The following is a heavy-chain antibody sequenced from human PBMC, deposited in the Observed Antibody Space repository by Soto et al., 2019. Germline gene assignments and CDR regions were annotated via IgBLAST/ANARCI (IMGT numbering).Heavy chain of an antibody. Sequence: GGSLILSCEASGFTFSIYSINWVRQAPGKGLEWISYISADSDTIFYADSVRGRFTISRDDANNSLYLQMSSLRDEDTGVYYCARMYYDYVWGQGTTVTVSS. CDR2: ISADSDTI. D-gene: IGHD3-3*01. V-gene: IGHV3-48*02. CDR1: GFTFSIYS. J-gene: IGHJ3*01. CDR3: ARMYYDYV.